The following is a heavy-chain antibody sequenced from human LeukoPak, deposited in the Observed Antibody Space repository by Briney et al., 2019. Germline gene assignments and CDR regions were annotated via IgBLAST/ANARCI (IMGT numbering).Heavy chain of an antibody. J-gene: IGHJ6*02. CDR1: GFTFSGSA. CDR3: TSPIHYGDYDYYYGMDV. Sequence: GGSLRLSCAASGFTFSGSAMHWVRQASGKGLVWVGRIRSKANSYATAYAASVKGRFTISRDDSKNTAYLQMNSLKTEDTAVYYCTSPIHYGDYDYYYGMDVWGQGTTVTVSS. CDR2: IRSKANSYAT. V-gene: IGHV3-73*01. D-gene: IGHD4-17*01.